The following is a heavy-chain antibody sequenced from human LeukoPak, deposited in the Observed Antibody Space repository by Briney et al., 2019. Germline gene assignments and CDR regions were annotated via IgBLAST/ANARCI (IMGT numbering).Heavy chain of an antibody. V-gene: IGHV1-18*01. Sequence: ASVKLSCKASGYTFSSYGISWVRQARGQGLEWMGWISAYNGNTNYAQKLQGRVTMTTDTSTSTAYMELRSLRSDDTAVYYCASQLWGSSSYWGQGTLVTVSS. D-gene: IGHD6-13*01. CDR1: GYTFSSYG. CDR2: ISAYNGNT. J-gene: IGHJ4*02. CDR3: ASQLWGSSSY.